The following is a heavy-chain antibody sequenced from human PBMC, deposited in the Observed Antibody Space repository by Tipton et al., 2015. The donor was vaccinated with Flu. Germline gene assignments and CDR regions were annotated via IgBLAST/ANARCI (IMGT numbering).Heavy chain of an antibody. CDR2: ISSTGNT. D-gene: IGHD3-16*01. CDR3: ARSSSAYDYVWGGSYYFDF. Sequence: TLSLTCTVSGASIDSGAYYWNWIRQPAGRGLEWIGRISSTGNTIYNPSLKGRVTISLDTSKNQFSLKLISVTAADTAVYYCARSSSAYDYVWGGSYYFDFWGQGTLVTVSS. CDR1: GASIDSGAYY. J-gene: IGHJ4*02. V-gene: IGHV4-61*02.